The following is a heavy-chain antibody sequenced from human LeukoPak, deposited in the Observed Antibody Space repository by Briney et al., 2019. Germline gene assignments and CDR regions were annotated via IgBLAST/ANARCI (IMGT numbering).Heavy chain of an antibody. CDR1: GDSFSTNSAA. D-gene: IGHD6-25*01. J-gene: IGHJ6*02. CDR2: TYYRSKLYN. V-gene: IGHV6-1*01. CDR3: ARGRAAYYGMDV. Sequence: SQTLSLTCAISGDSFSTNSAAWHWIRQSPSRGLEWLGRTYYRSKLYNDYAESVKSRISINPDTSKNQFSLQLNSVTPEDTAVYYCARGRAAYYGMDVWGQGTTVTVSS.